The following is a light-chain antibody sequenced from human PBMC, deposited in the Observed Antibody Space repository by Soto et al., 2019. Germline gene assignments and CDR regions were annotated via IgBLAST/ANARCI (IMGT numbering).Light chain of an antibody. CDR1: SSDVGGYNY. J-gene: IGLJ2*01. V-gene: IGLV2-14*01. CDR2: EVS. Sequence: QSALTQPASVSGSPGQSITISCTGTSSDVGGYNYVSWYQHHPGKVPKLMIYEVSNRPSGISNRCSGSKSGNTASLTISGLQSEDEADYYCSSYTTSYTQVFGGGTKLTVL. CDR3: SSYTTSYTQV.